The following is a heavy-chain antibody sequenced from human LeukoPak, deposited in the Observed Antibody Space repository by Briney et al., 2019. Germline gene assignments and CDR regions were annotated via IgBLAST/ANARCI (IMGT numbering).Heavy chain of an antibody. V-gene: IGHV1-69*13. Sequence: SVKVSCKASGGTFSTFGLSWVRQAPGQGLEWMGGIISIFGPANTAQRFQGRVTITADESTSTAYMELSSLRSEDTAVYFCARATGNSDHSPREPIHWYFDLWGRGTLVTVSS. CDR1: GGTFSTFG. CDR3: ARATGNSDHSPREPIHWYFDL. D-gene: IGHD4-23*01. CDR2: IISIFGPA. J-gene: IGHJ2*01.